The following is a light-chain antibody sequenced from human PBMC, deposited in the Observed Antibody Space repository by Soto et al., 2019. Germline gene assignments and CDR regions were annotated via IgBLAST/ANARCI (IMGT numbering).Light chain of an antibody. J-gene: IGKJ5*01. V-gene: IGKV3-11*01. Sequence: EIVWTQSPATLSLSPGERATLSCRASQSVSGYLACYQQKPGQAPRLLIFGASNRATGIPARLSGSGSGTDFSLTISSLEPEDFAVYFCQQRSNWPPVTFGQGTRLEIK. CDR3: QQRSNWPPVT. CDR2: GAS. CDR1: QSVSGY.